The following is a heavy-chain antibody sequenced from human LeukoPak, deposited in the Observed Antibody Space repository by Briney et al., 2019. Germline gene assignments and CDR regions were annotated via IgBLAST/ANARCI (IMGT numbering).Heavy chain of an antibody. D-gene: IGHD3-3*01. CDR1: GFTFSSYW. CDR3: ARDYYDFWSGYADAFDI. J-gene: IGHJ3*02. Sequence: GGSLRLSCAASGFTFSSYWMSWVCQAPGKGLEWVANIKQDGSEKYYVDSVKGRFTISRDNAKNSLYLQMNSLRAEDTAVYYCARDYYDFWSGYADAFDIWGQGTVVTVSS. CDR2: IKQDGSEK. V-gene: IGHV3-7*01.